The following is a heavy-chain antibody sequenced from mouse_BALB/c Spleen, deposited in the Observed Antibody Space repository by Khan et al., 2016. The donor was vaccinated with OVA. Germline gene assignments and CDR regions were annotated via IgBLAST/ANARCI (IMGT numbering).Heavy chain of an antibody. Sequence: EVELVESGGGLVKPGGSLKLSCAASGFTFSSYAMSWVRQTPEKRLEWVASISSGGSTYYPDSVKGRFTISTDNARNILYLQMSSLRSEDTAMYYCAGDYYCGTEYFDVWGAGTTVTVSS. CDR3: AGDYYCGTEYFDV. D-gene: IGHD1-1*01. J-gene: IGHJ1*01. V-gene: IGHV5-6-5*01. CDR1: GFTFSSYA. CDR2: ISSGGST.